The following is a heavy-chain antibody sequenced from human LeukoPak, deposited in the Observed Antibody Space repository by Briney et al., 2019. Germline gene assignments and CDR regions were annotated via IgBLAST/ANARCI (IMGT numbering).Heavy chain of an antibody. CDR2: IYYTGNT. CDR1: GVSISSSNSY. D-gene: IGHD4-17*01. CDR3: ARDDYGDYPYY. V-gene: IGHV4-39*07. J-gene: IGHJ4*02. Sequence: SETLSLTCTVSGVSISSSNSYWGWIRQPPGKGLEWIGSIYYTGNTYYNPSLKSRVTISVDTSKNQFSLKLSSVTAADTAVYYCARDDYGDYPYYWGQGTLVTVSS.